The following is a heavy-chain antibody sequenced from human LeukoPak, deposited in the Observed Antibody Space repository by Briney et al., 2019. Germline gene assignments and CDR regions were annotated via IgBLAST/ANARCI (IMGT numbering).Heavy chain of an antibody. CDR3: ARDMGYSGSWPGYFDY. CDR2: ISSSSSYI. J-gene: IGHJ4*02. D-gene: IGHD1-26*01. CDR1: GFTFSSYS. V-gene: IGHV3-21*01. Sequence: GGSLRLSCAASGFTFSSYSMNWVRRAPGKGLEWVSSISSSSSYIYYADSVKGRFTICRDNAKNSLYLQMNSLRAEDTAVYYCARDMGYSGSWPGYFDYWGQGVLVTVSS.